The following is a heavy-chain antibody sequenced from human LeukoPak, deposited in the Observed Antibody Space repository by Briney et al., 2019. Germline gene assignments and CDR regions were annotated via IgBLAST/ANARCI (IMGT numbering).Heavy chain of an antibody. CDR3: AKDSAAVGGPTTD. J-gene: IGHJ4*02. D-gene: IGHD6-13*01. CDR2: ISGSGGIT. Sequence: GGSLRLSCAASGFTFSSYTMSWVRQAPGKGKEWVSLISGSGGITYYADSVKGRFTISRDNTKNTLYLQMDSLRAEDTAVYYCAKDSAAVGGPTTDWGQGALVTVSS. CDR1: GFTFSSYT. V-gene: IGHV3-23*01.